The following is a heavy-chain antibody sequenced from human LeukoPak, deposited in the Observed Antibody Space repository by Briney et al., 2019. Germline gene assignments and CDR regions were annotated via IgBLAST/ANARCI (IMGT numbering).Heavy chain of an antibody. CDR1: GYTFTSYD. Sequence: GASVKVSCKASGYTFTSYDINWVRQATGQGLEWMGWMNPNSGNTGYAQKFQGRVTMTRNTSISTAYMELSSLRSEDTAVYYCARGSALCYYYGMDVWGQGTTVTVSS. J-gene: IGHJ6*02. V-gene: IGHV1-8*01. CDR2: MNPNSGNT. CDR3: ARGSALCYYYGMDV.